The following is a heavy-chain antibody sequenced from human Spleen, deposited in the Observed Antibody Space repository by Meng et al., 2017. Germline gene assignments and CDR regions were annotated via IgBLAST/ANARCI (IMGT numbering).Heavy chain of an antibody. CDR1: GAPFAYYG. V-gene: IGHV1-2*06. D-gene: IGHD6-13*01. CDR2: INPKSGDT. Sequence: VQRLQSGGERKYPGVAVKVSCKASGAPFAYYGLHWVRRAPGQGLEWMGRINPKSGDTHYAQRFQGRVTMTGDTSISTAYMELSGLRSDDTAMYYCARDEDISAAGKLFGDYWGQGTLVTVSS. J-gene: IGHJ4*02. CDR3: ARDEDISAAGKLFGDY.